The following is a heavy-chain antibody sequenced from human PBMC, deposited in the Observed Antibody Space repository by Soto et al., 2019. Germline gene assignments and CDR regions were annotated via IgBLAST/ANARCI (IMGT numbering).Heavy chain of an antibody. D-gene: IGHD3-22*01. V-gene: IGHV3-48*02. CDR1: GFTFSSYS. CDR3: ARSVDSYVSSGYYY. Sequence: ESGGGLVPPGGSLRLSCAASGFTFSSYSMNWVRQAPGKGLEWVSYISSSSSTIYYADSVKGRFTISRDNAKNSLYLQMNSLRDEDTAVYYCARSVDSYVSSGYYYWGQGTLVTVSS. J-gene: IGHJ4*02. CDR2: ISSSSSTI.